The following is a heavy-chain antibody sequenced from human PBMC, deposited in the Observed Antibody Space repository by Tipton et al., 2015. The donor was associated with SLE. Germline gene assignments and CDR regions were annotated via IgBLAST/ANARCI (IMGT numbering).Heavy chain of an antibody. J-gene: IGHJ4*02. CDR3: ARQGTVVNFDY. CDR1: GDSIISDTHY. CDR2: VFSNGGT. Sequence: TLSLTCTVSGDSIISDTHYWGWIRQSPGKGLEWIGTVFSNGGTSYNPSLRSRITMSVDTAKNQVSLNLSSVTAADTAVYHCARQGTVVNFDYWGQGTLVTVSS. D-gene: IGHD4/OR15-4a*01. V-gene: IGHV4-39*01.